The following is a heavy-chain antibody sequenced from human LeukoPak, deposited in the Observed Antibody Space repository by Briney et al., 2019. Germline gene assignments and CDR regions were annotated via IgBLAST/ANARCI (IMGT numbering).Heavy chain of an antibody. CDR1: GGSISSYY. V-gene: IGHV4-4*07. Sequence: SETLSLTCTVSGGSISSYYWSWIRQPAGKGLEWIGRIYTRGSTNYNPSLKSRVTMSVDTSKNQFSLKLSSVTAADTAVYYCASGYYDSSGYSIFDYWGQGTLVTVSS. CDR2: IYTRGST. CDR3: ASGYYDSSGYSIFDY. D-gene: IGHD3-22*01. J-gene: IGHJ4*02.